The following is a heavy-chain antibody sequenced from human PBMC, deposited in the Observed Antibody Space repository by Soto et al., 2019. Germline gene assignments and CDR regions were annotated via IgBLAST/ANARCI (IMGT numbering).Heavy chain of an antibody. D-gene: IGHD3-10*01. V-gene: IGHV3-23*01. CDR1: EFSFISYA. J-gene: IGHJ1*01. Sequence: GGSLRLSCAASEFSFISYAMSWVRQIPGKGLEWVSTISGDGGRTYYADSVRGRFTISRDNSKNTLYLQINSLKVEDTAVYYCAKDPWFGANFPEYFQHWGQGTPVTVSS. CDR2: ISGDGGRT. CDR3: AKDPWFGANFPEYFQH.